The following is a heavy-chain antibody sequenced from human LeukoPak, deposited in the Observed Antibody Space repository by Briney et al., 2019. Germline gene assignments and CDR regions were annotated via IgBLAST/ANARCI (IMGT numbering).Heavy chain of an antibody. Sequence: SSETLSLTCTVSGYSISSGYYWGWIRQPPGKGLEWIGSIYHSGSTYYNPSLKSRVTISVDTSKNQFSLKLSSVTAADTAVYYCARVYYSSSYDYWYFDLWGRGTLVTVSS. CDR1: GYSISSGYY. V-gene: IGHV4-38-2*02. J-gene: IGHJ2*01. CDR2: IYHSGST. CDR3: ARVYYSSSYDYWYFDL. D-gene: IGHD6-13*01.